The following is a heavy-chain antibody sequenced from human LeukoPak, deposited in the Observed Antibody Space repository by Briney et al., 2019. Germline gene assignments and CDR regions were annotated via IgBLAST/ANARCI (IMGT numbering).Heavy chain of an antibody. Sequence: GGSLRLSCAASGFTFSSYGMHWVRQAPGKGLEWVAVISYDGSNKYYADSVKGRFTISRDNSKNTLYLQMNSLRAEDTAVYYCAMRGDFWSGPFDYWGQGTLVTVSS. J-gene: IGHJ4*02. V-gene: IGHV3-30*03. CDR1: GFTFSSYG. CDR2: ISYDGSNK. CDR3: AMRGDFWSGPFDY. D-gene: IGHD3-3*01.